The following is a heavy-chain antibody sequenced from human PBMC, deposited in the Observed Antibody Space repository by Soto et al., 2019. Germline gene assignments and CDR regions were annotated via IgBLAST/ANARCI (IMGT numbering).Heavy chain of an antibody. CDR3: AKDVR. Sequence: EVQLVESAGDLVQPGGSLRLSCAASGFTFSTHWMSWVRQAPGKGLEWVANINDDGSERNYADSVRGRFSVSRDNAKNSLFLQMNGLRVEDTALYYCAKDVRWGQGTQVTVSS. CDR1: GFTFSTHW. V-gene: IGHV3-7*05. CDR2: INDDGSER. J-gene: IGHJ4*02.